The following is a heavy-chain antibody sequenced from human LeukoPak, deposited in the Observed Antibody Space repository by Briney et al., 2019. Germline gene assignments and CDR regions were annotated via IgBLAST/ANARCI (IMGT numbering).Heavy chain of an antibody. CDR3: ARDQDVLRYFDWLLSFDY. D-gene: IGHD3-9*01. V-gene: IGHV1-18*01. CDR1: GYTFTSYG. J-gene: IGHJ4*02. Sequence: ASVKVSRKASGYTFTSYGISWVRQAPGQGLEWMGWISAYNGNTNYAQKLQGRVTMTTDTSTSTAYMELRSLRSDDTAVYYCARDQDVLRYFDWLLSFDYWGQGTLVTVSS. CDR2: ISAYNGNT.